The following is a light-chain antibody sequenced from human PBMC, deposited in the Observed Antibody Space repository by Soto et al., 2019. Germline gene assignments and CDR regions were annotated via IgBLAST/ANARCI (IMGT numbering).Light chain of an antibody. Sequence: EIVMTQSPATLSVSPGERVTLSCRASQSVGSNLAWYQHKPGQAPRLLIFGASTRATGIPARFSGSGSGTEFTLTINSLQSEDFAVYYCQQYYNYVTFGQGTRLEIK. CDR3: QQYYNYVT. CDR1: QSVGSN. CDR2: GAS. V-gene: IGKV3-15*01. J-gene: IGKJ5*01.